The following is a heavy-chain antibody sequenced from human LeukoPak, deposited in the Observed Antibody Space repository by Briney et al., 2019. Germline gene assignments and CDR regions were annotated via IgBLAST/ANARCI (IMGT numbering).Heavy chain of an antibody. Sequence: GGSLRLSCAASGFTFSSYEMNWVRQAPGKGLEWVSDISSSGSTIYYADSVKGRFTISRDNAKNSLYLQMNSLRAEDTAVYYCARAGRSYGYLPGKDLDYWGQGTLVTVSS. CDR2: ISSSGSTI. D-gene: IGHD5-18*01. J-gene: IGHJ4*02. CDR3: ARAGRSYGYLPGKDLDY. V-gene: IGHV3-48*03. CDR1: GFTFSSYE.